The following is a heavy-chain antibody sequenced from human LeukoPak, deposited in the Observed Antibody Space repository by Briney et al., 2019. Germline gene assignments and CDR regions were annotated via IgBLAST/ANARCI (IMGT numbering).Heavy chain of an antibody. CDR3: ARQSRVYSYEFDY. Sequence: GESLKISCKGSGYSFTSYRIGWVRQMPGKGLEWMGIIYPGDSDTRYSPSFQGQVTISADKSISTAYLQWSSLKASDTAMYYCARQSRVYSYEFDYWGQGTLVTVSS. J-gene: IGHJ4*02. V-gene: IGHV5-51*01. D-gene: IGHD5-18*01. CDR1: GYSFTSYR. CDR2: IYPGDSDT.